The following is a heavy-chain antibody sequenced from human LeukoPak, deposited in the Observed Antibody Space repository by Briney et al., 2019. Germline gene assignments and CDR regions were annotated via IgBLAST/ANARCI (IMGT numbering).Heavy chain of an antibody. J-gene: IGHJ6*04. Sequence: GESLKISCKGSGYSFTNYWIGWVRQMPGKGLEWMGIIYPGDSDTRYSPSFQGQVTISADKSISTAYLQWSSLKASDTAMYYCARGGEEGDGYLPGRDVGGKGPRVPVPS. D-gene: IGHD5-24*01. V-gene: IGHV5-51*01. CDR2: IYPGDSDT. CDR1: GYSFTNYW. CDR3: ARGGEEGDGYLPGRDV.